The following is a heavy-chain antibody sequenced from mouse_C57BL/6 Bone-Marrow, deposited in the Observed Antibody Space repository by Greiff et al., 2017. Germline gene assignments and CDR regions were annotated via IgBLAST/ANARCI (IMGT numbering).Heavy chain of an antibody. D-gene: IGHD4-1*01. J-gene: IGHJ3*01. V-gene: IGHV2-9-1*01. CDR2: IWTGGGT. Sequence: VKLVESGPGLVAPSQSLSITCAVSGFSLTSYAISWVRQPPGKGLEWLGVIWTGGGTNYNSALKSRLSISKDNSKSQVFLKMNSLQTDDTARYYCARMRELGPWFAYWGQGTLVTVSA. CDR3: ARMRELGPWFAY. CDR1: GFSLTSYA.